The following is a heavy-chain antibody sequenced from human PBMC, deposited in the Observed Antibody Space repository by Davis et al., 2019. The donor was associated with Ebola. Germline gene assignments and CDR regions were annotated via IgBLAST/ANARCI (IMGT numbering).Heavy chain of an antibody. D-gene: IGHD3-16*01. CDR1: GLRFSKHW. V-gene: IGHV3-33*08. J-gene: IGHJ4*02. Sequence: PGGSLRLSCVVSGLRFSKHWMSWVRQAPGKGLEWVAVIWYDGSNKYYADSVKGRFTISRDNSKNTLHLQMNSLRAEDTAVYYCVRETLGADRLHDYWGQGALVTVSS. CDR3: VRETLGADRLHDY. CDR2: IWYDGSNK.